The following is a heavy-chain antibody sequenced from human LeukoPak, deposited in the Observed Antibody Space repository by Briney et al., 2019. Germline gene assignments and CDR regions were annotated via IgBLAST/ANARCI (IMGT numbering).Heavy chain of an antibody. CDR2: ISGNSGAT. V-gene: IGHV3-23*01. J-gene: IGHJ4*02. Sequence: GGSLRLSCATSGFTFSSYPMSWVRQAPGRGLEWVSVISGNSGATYYADSVKGRFTISRDNSKNTLYLQMNSLRAEDTAVYYCAKRSAESSGYFDYWGQGTLVTVSS. CDR3: AKRSAESSGYFDY. CDR1: GFTFSSYP. D-gene: IGHD6-19*01.